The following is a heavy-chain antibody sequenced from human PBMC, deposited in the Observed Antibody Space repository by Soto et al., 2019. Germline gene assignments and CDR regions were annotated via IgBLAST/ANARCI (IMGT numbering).Heavy chain of an antibody. J-gene: IGHJ4*02. D-gene: IGHD2-2*02. V-gene: IGHV3-23*01. Sequence: EVQLLESGGGLVQPGGSLRLSCAASGFTFSSYAMTWVRQAPGKGLEWVSALTISGGSTYYADSVKGRFTISRDNSKSTLYLQMNSLTAEDTAVYYCTKGAFVGVPAAIPPTDSGGQGTLVTVSS. CDR2: LTISGGST. CDR1: GFTFSSYA. CDR3: TKGAFVGVPAAIPPTDS.